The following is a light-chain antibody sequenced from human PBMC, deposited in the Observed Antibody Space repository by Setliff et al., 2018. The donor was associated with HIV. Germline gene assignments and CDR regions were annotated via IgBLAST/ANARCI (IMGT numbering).Light chain of an antibody. Sequence: DIQMTQSPSTLSAAVGDRVTITCRASQSIDIWLAWYQQKPGKAPKVLIYKASNLESGVPSRFSGSGSGTEFTLTISSLQPDDFATYYCQGYNPFSPGWTFGQGTKVDIK. V-gene: IGKV1-5*03. J-gene: IGKJ1*01. CDR1: QSIDIW. CDR3: QGYNPFSPGWT. CDR2: KAS.